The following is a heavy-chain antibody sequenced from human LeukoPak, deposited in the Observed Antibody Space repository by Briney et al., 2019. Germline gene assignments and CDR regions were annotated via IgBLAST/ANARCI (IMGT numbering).Heavy chain of an antibody. J-gene: IGHJ3*02. CDR1: GFTFSSYA. D-gene: IGHD6-13*01. CDR2: ISGSGGST. Sequence: PGGSLRLSCAASGFTFSSYAMSWVRQAPGKGLEWVSAISGSGGSTYYADSVKGRFTISRDNSKNTLYLQMNSLRAEDTAVYYCARAYSSSGGAFDIWGQGTMVTVSS. V-gene: IGHV3-23*01. CDR3: ARAYSSSGGAFDI.